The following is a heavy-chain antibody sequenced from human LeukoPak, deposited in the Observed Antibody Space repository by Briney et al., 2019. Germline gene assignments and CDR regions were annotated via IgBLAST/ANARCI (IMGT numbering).Heavy chain of an antibody. CDR2: ISYDGRNK. J-gene: IGHJ4*02. V-gene: IGHV3-30*18. CDR1: GFTFNNYG. Sequence: PGGSLRLSCAASGFTFNNYGMHWVRQAPGKGLEWVAVISYDGRNKHYPDSVKGRFTISRDISTDTLWLQMDSLRTEDTAVYYWAKGPLKRKAAAIEYRGQGTLVTVSS. CDR3: AKGPLKRKAAAIEY. D-gene: IGHD6-13*01.